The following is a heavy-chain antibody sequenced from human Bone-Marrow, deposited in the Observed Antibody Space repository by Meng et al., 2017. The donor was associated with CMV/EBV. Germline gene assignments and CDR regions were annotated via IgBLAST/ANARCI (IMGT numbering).Heavy chain of an antibody. CDR2: ISSSGSTI. CDR1: GFTFSSYE. CDR3: ARAGCSSTSCYSSYYYGMDV. V-gene: IGHV3-48*03. J-gene: IGHJ6*02. D-gene: IGHD2-2*02. Sequence: GESLKISCAASGFTFSSYEMNWVRQAPGKGLEWVSYISSSGSTIYYADSVKGRFTISRDNAKSSLYLQMNSLRAEDTAVYYCARAGCSSTSCYSSYYYGMDVWGQGTTVTVSS.